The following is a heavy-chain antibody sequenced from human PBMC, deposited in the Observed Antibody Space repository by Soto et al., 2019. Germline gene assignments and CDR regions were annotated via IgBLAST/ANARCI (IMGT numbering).Heavy chain of an antibody. J-gene: IGHJ4*02. Sequence: QVQLVQSGAEVKKPGASVKVSCKASGYTFTSYGISWVRQAPGQGLAWMGWTNVYNGNTNYAQKLQGRVTMTTDTSTSTAYLDLRSLRSDDTAVDFCAGDNSRGEYDYWGQGTLVTVSS. V-gene: IGHV1-18*01. D-gene: IGHD3-10*01. CDR3: AGDNSRGEYDY. CDR1: GYTFTSYG. CDR2: TNVYNGNT.